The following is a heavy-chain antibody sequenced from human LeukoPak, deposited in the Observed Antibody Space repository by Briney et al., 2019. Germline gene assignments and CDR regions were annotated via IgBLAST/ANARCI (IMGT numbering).Heavy chain of an antibody. J-gene: IGHJ4*02. CDR3: ARPGRWELRVPDY. D-gene: IGHD1-26*01. V-gene: IGHV5-51*01. CDR2: IYPGDSDT. Sequence: GESLKISCKGSGHSFTSYWIGWVRQMPGKGLEWMGIIYPGDSDTRYSPSFQGQVTISADKSISTAYLQWSSLKASDTAMYYCARPGRWELRVPDYWGQGTLVTVSS. CDR1: GHSFTSYW.